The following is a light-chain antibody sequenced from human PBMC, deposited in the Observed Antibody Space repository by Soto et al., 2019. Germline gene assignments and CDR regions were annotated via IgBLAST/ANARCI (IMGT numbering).Light chain of an antibody. V-gene: IGKV1-9*01. J-gene: IGKJ5*01. CDR3: QQLYTLPFT. Sequence: DIDLTQSPSLMSASIGDRITITCRASHDISTFLAWYQQKPGKAPKLLIYEASALQSGFPSRFSGSGSGTEFTLTISGLLPEDFAAYHCQQLYTLPFTFGQGTRLDNK. CDR1: HDISTF. CDR2: EAS.